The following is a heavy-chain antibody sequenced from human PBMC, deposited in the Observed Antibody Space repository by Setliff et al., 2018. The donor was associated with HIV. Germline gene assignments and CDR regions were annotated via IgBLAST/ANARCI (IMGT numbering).Heavy chain of an antibody. CDR3: ARDGNYSDSSAYYHPPFDY. CDR1: GYTFTSYY. CDR2: IIPISGTT. V-gene: IGHV1-46*01. Sequence: ASVKVSCKASGYTFTSYYIHWVRQAPGQGLEWMGRIIPISGTTNYAQTFQGRVTITADKSSSTVYMELSSLRFEDTAVYYCARDGNYSDSSAYYHPPFDYWGQGTLVTVSS. J-gene: IGHJ4*02. D-gene: IGHD3-22*01.